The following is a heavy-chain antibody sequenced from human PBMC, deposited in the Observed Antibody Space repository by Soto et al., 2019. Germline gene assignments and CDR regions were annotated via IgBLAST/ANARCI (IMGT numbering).Heavy chain of an antibody. V-gene: IGHV3-33*01. J-gene: IGHJ4*02. CDR3: ARDDGYPDNGFDY. CDR1: GFTFSRHG. CDR2: ILKDASGH. D-gene: IGHD5-12*01. Sequence: QVQLVESGGGVVQPGTSLRLSCAASGFTFSRHGMHWVRQTPGKGLEWLAVILKDASGHCYADSVKGRFTISRDNFEHTLYLQMNGLTLEATAMYCCARDDGYPDNGFDYRGQGTLVTVSS.